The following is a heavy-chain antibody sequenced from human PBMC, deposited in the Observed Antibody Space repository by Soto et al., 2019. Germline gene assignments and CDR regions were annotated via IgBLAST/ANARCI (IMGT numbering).Heavy chain of an antibody. D-gene: IGHD2-15*01. Sequence: TLSLTCTVSGGSISSGGYYWSWIRQHPGKGLEWIGYIYYSGSTYCNPSLKSRVTISVDTSKNQFSLKLSSVTAADTAVYYCARAGPISPTLIVVVVAASNDAFDIWGQGTMVTGSS. CDR1: GGSISSGGYY. J-gene: IGHJ3*02. V-gene: IGHV4-31*03. CDR2: IYYSGST. CDR3: ARAGPISPTLIVVVVAASNDAFDI.